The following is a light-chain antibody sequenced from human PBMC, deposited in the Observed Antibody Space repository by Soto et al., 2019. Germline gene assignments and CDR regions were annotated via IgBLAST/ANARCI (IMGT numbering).Light chain of an antibody. J-gene: IGKJ4*01. CDR2: GAS. CDR1: QHVTTTY. V-gene: IGKV3-20*01. Sequence: IVLTQSPATLSLSPGERATLSCTASQHVTTTYIAWYQQKFGQAPRLLIYGASTRATGTPDRFTGGGFGTDFTLTISRVEPEDFEVYYRQQYDSSFTFGGGTKV. CDR3: QQYDSSFT.